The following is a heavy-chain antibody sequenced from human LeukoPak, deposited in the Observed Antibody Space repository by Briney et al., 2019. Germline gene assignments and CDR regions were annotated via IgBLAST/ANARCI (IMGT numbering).Heavy chain of an antibody. CDR1: GGSITGYY. CDR2: IRHSGST. J-gene: IGHJ4*02. Sequence: SETLSLTCTVAGGSITGYYWGWNRHPHGKGLEWIGYIRHSGSTRYNSSLKSRVTISVDTSKNQFSLRLSSVTAADTADYYCAREGSNGWFDYWGQGTLVTVSS. D-gene: IGHD3-16*01. CDR3: AREGSNGWFDY. V-gene: IGHV4-59*01.